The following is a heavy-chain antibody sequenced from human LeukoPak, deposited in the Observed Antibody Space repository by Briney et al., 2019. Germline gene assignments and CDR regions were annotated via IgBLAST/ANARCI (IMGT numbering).Heavy chain of an antibody. J-gene: IGHJ3*02. CDR1: GFTFSSYG. CDR2: IWYDGSNK. D-gene: IGHD3-22*01. CDR3: ARPTYYYDSSTPDAFDI. V-gene: IGHV3-33*03. Sequence: GRSLRLSCAASGFTFSSYGMHWVRQAPGKGLEWVTVIWYDGSNKYYADSVKGRFTISRDNAKNSLYLQMNSLRAEDTAVYYCARPTYYYDSSTPDAFDIWGQGTMVTVSS.